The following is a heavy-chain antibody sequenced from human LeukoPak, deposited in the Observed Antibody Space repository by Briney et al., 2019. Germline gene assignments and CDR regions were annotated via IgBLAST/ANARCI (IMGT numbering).Heavy chain of an antibody. J-gene: IGHJ5*02. V-gene: IGHV4-4*07. Sequence: SETLSLTCTVSGGSISSYYWSWIRQPAGKGLESIGHISTSGSTNYNPSLKSRVTMSVDTSKNQFSLKLSSVTAADTAVYYCARDLYNWFDPWGQGTLVTVSS. CDR1: GGSISSYY. CDR2: ISTSGST. CDR3: ARDLYNWFDP.